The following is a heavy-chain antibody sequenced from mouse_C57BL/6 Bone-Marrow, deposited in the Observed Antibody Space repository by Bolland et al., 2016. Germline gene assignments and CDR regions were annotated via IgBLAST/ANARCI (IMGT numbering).Heavy chain of an antibody. D-gene: IGHD3-2*02. Sequence: GEILPGSGSTNYNEKFKGKATFTAGTSSNTAYMQLSSLTTEDSAIYYCARELRLFAYWGQGTLV. V-gene: IGHV1-9*01. CDR3: ARELRLFAY. CDR2: ILPGSGST. J-gene: IGHJ3*01.